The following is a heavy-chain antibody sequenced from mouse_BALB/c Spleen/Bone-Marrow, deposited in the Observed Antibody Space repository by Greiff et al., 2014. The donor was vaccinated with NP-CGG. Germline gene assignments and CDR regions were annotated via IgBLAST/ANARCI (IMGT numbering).Heavy chain of an antibody. J-gene: IGHJ3*01. CDR3: ARWAFDAWFAY. CDR2: ILPGSGNT. V-gene: IGHV1-9*01. CDR1: GYTFSSYW. D-gene: IGHD3-1*01. Sequence: VQRVESGAELMKPGASVKVSCKATGYTFSSYWIEWVKQRPGHGLEWIGEILPGSGNTNYNEKFKGKATFTADTSSNIAYMQLSSLTSEDSAVYYCARWAFDAWFAYWGQGTLVTVSA.